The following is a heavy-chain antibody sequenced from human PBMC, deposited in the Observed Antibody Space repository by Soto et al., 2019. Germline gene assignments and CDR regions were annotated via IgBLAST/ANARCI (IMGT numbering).Heavy chain of an antibody. D-gene: IGHD6-13*01. CDR3: ARGLSIAAAGYYYYGMDV. V-gene: IGHV3-30-3*01. CDR1: GFTFSSYA. J-gene: IGHJ6*02. CDR2: ISYDGSNK. Sequence: GGSLRLSCAASGFTFSSYAMHWVRQAPGKGLEWVAVISYDGSNKYYADSVKGRFTISRDNSKNTLYLQMNSLRAEDTAVYYCARGLSIAAAGYYYYGMDVWGQGTTVTV.